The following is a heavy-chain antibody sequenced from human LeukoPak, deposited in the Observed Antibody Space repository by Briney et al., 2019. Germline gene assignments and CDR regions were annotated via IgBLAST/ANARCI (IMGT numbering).Heavy chain of an antibody. CDR3: ARALVVAATISAFDI. CDR2: IYYSGST. Sequence: SETLSLTCTVSGGSISSYYWSWIRQPPGKGLEWIGYIYYSGSTNYNPSLKSRVTISVDTSKNQFSLKLSSVTAADTAVYYCARALVVAATISAFDIWGQGTMVTVSS. J-gene: IGHJ3*02. V-gene: IGHV4-59*12. CDR1: GGSISSYY. D-gene: IGHD2-15*01.